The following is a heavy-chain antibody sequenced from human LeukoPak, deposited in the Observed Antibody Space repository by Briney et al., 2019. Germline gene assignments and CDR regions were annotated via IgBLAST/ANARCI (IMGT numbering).Heavy chain of an antibody. D-gene: IGHD3-16*01. V-gene: IGHV3-7*01. CDR3: ARDLWGVTYDAFDI. CDR2: IKQDGSEK. J-gene: IGHJ3*02. Sequence: GGSLRLSCAASGFTFSSYAMSWVRQAPGKGLEWVANIKQDGSEKYYVDSVKGRFTISRDNAKNSLYLQMNSLRAEDTAVYYCARDLWGVTYDAFDIWGQGTMVTVSS. CDR1: GFTFSSYA.